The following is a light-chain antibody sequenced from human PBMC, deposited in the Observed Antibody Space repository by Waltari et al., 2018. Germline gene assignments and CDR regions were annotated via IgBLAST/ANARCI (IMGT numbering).Light chain of an antibody. CDR1: GHDVGCYVY. V-gene: IGLV2-14*03. CDR2: HVD. J-gene: IGLJ1*01. Sequence: QSVLTQPASVSGSPGPSIPIPCTGSGHDVGCYVYVSWYQQPPGKAPELLLYHVDRRPSGASTRFSGSKSGNTASLTIAGLQPEDGADYYCSSYTVGNTLYVFGTGTTVTVL. CDR3: SSYTVGNTLYV.